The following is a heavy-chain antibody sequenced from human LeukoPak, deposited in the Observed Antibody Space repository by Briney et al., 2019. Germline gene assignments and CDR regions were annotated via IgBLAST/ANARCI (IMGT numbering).Heavy chain of an antibody. Sequence: SETLSLTCTVSGGSISSYYWNWIRQPPGKGLEWIGYIYHSGSTNYNPSLKSRLTISVDTSKNQFSLKLSSVTAADTAVYYCARDSRPTLTTAWFDPWGQGILVTVSS. D-gene: IGHD4-17*01. CDR1: GGSISSYY. J-gene: IGHJ5*02. V-gene: IGHV4-59*01. CDR3: ARDSRPTLTTAWFDP. CDR2: IYHSGST.